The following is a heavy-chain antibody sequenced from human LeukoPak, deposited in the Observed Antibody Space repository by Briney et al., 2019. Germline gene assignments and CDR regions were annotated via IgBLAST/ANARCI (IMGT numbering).Heavy chain of an antibody. Sequence: PSETLSLTCTVSGGSISNDDYYWGWHRQPPGRGREWFVYIYYSGSTYYNPSLKSRGTISVDTSKNQFSLKLSSVTAADTAVYYCARVPYGDYWYFDLWGRGTLVTVSS. CDR2: IYYSGST. V-gene: IGHV4-30-4*01. J-gene: IGHJ2*01. CDR1: GGSISNDDYY. D-gene: IGHD4-17*01. CDR3: ARVPYGDYWYFDL.